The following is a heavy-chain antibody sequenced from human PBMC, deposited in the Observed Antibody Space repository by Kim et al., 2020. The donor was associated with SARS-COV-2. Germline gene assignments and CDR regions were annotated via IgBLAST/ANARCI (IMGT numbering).Heavy chain of an antibody. D-gene: IGHD6-6*01. CDR3: ARGTAARATSYYYYGMDV. Sequence: GGSLRLSCAASGFTVSSNYMSWVRQAPGKGLEWVSVIYSGGSTYYADSVKGRFTISRDNSKNTLYLQMNSLRAEDTAVYYCARGTAARATSYYYYGMDVWGQGTTVTVSS. V-gene: IGHV3-53*01. CDR1: GFTVSSNY. J-gene: IGHJ6*02. CDR2: IYSGGST.